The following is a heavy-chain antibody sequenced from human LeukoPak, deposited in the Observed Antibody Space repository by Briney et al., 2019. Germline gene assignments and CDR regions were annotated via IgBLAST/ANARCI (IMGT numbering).Heavy chain of an antibody. CDR3: ARRHFLWAAVAGEFDY. CDR2: IYHSGST. J-gene: IGHJ4*02. V-gene: IGHV4-38-2*01. D-gene: IGHD6-19*01. CDR1: GYSISSGYY. Sequence: SETLSLTCAVSGYSISSGYYWGWIRQPPGKGLEWIGSIYHSGSTYYNPSLKSRVTISVDTSKNQFSLKLSSVTVADTAVYYCARRHFLWAAVAGEFDYWGQGTLVTVSS.